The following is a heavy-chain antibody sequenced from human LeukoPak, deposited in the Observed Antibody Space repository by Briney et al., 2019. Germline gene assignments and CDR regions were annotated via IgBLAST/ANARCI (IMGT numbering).Heavy chain of an antibody. CDR1: GFFFPSSW. D-gene: IGHD1-26*01. Sequence: GSLRLSCDASGFFFPSSWMHWVRQFPGKGLVWVSRIKTDGSEASYADSVRGRFVISRDNAQNTLYLEMTGLRGDDTAVYFCARDVGPYGGSPGADWGQGTLVIVSA. V-gene: IGHV3-74*01. CDR3: ARDVGPYGGSPGAD. J-gene: IGHJ4*02. CDR2: IKTDGSEA.